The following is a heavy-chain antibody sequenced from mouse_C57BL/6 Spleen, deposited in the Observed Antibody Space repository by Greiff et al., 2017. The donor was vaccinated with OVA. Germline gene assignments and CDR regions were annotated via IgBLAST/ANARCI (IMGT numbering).Heavy chain of an antibody. CDR3: TSNPSMDY. CDR1: GYTFTDYE. Sequence: VQLKQSGAELVRPGASVTLSCKASGYTFTDYEMHWVKQTPVHGLEWIGAIDPETGGTAYNQKFKGKAILTADKSSSTAYMELRSLTSEDSAVYYCTSNPSMDYWGQGTSVTVSS. J-gene: IGHJ4*01. CDR2: IDPETGGT. V-gene: IGHV1-15*01.